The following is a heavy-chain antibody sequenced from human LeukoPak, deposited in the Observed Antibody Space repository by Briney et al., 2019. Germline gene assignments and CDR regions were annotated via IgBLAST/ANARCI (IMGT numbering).Heavy chain of an antibody. Sequence: GRSLRLSCAASGFTFSSYDMHWVRQAPGKGLEWMAVISYDGSNKYYADSVKGRFTISRDNSKNTLYLQMNSLRAEDTAVYYCARDRKKADSSGLLHWGQGTLVTVSS. CDR3: ARDRKKADSSGLLH. CDR1: GFTFSSYD. D-gene: IGHD3-22*01. J-gene: IGHJ4*02. CDR2: ISYDGSNK. V-gene: IGHV3-30*03.